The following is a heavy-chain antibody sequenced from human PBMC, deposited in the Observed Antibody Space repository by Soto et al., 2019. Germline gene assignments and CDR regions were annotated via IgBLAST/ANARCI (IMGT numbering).Heavy chain of an antibody. V-gene: IGHV3-7*01. Sequence: PGGSLRLSCAASGFTFSNYWTSWVRQAPGKGLEWVANIKQDGSEKFYVDSVKGRFTISRDNAKNSLYLQMNSLRAEDTAVYYCASRGYCSSTSCLPPNYYYGMDVWGQGTTVTVSS. CDR1: GFTFSNYW. D-gene: IGHD2-2*03. CDR3: ASRGYCSSTSCLPPNYYYGMDV. CDR2: IKQDGSEK. J-gene: IGHJ6*02.